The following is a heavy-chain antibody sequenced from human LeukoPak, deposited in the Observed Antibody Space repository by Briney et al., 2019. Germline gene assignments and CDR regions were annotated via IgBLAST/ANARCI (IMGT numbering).Heavy chain of an antibody. Sequence: ASVKVSCKASGGTFSSYAISWARQAPGQGLEWMGGIIPIFGTANYAQKFQGRVTITTDESTSTAYMELSSLRSEDTAVYYCARDHGLAYSSHYFDYWGQGTLVTVSS. D-gene: IGHD6-13*01. CDR3: ARDHGLAYSSHYFDY. CDR2: IIPIFGTA. CDR1: GGTFSSYA. V-gene: IGHV1-69*05. J-gene: IGHJ4*02.